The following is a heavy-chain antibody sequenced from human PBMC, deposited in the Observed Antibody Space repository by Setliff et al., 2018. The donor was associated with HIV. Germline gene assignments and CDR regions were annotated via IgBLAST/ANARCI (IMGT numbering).Heavy chain of an antibody. CDR1: GSSITSSSFY. CDR3: ARVWDWNYDLGY. J-gene: IGHJ4*02. CDR2: MTYVGST. V-gene: IGHV4-39*02. D-gene: IGHD1-7*01. Sequence: SETLSLTCTVSGSSITSSSFYWGWIRQPPGKGLEWIGSMTYVGSTSFSPSLKSRVTMTRDTSTSTAYMELRSLKSDDTAVYYCARVWDWNYDLGYWGQGTLVTVS.